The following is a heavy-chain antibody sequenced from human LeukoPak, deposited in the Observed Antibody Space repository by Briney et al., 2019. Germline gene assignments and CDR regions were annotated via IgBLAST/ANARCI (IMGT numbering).Heavy chain of an antibody. Sequence: ASVKVSCKASGGTFSSYAISWVRQAPGQGLEWMGGIIPIFGTANYAQKFKGRVTITADKSTSTAYMELSSLRSEDTAVYCCARGDALEWLLRGYYYYYMDVWGKGTTVTVSS. CDR1: GGTFSSYA. D-gene: IGHD3-3*01. CDR3: ARGDALEWLLRGYYYYYMDV. J-gene: IGHJ6*03. V-gene: IGHV1-69*06. CDR2: IIPIFGTA.